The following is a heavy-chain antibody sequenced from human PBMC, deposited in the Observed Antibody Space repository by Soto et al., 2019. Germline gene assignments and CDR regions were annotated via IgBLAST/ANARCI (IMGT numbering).Heavy chain of an antibody. J-gene: IGHJ4*02. D-gene: IGHD2-8*02. CDR2: INHSGST. CDR3: ARDNITGLFDY. Sequence: QVQLQQWGAGLLKPSETLSLTCAVYGGSFSGYYWTWIRQPPGTGLEWIGEINHSGSTTYNPSLKRRVTIPVATSTNQFSLKLTSVTAADTAVYYCARDNITGLFDYWGQGTLVTVSS. CDR1: GGSFSGYY. V-gene: IGHV4-34*01.